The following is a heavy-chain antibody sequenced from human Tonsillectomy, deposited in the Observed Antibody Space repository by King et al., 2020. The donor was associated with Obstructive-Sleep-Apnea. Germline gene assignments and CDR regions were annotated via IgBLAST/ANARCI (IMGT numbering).Heavy chain of an antibody. Sequence: VQLVESGGGVVQPGRSLRLSCAASGFIFSTYAMHWVRPAPGKGLEWVAVISYDGSNKYYADSVKGRFTISRDNSKNTLYLQMNSLRAEDTAVYYCARDSFGMDVWGQGTTVTVSS. CDR1: GFIFSTYA. J-gene: IGHJ6*02. CDR2: ISYDGSNK. CDR3: ARDSFGMDV. V-gene: IGHV3-30*04.